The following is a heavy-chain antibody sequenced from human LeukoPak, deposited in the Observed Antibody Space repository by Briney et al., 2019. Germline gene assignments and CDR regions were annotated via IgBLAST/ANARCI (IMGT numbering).Heavy chain of an antibody. CDR1: GYSFTSYW. CDR3: ASSKSSSWYPFYLDY. Sequence: GESLKISCKGSGYSFTSYWIGWVRQMPGKGLEWMGIIYPGDSDTRYSPSFQGQVTISADKSFSTAYLQWSSLKASDTAIYYCASSKSSSWYPFYLDYWGQGTLVTVSS. V-gene: IGHV5-51*01. CDR2: IYPGDSDT. J-gene: IGHJ4*02. D-gene: IGHD6-13*01.